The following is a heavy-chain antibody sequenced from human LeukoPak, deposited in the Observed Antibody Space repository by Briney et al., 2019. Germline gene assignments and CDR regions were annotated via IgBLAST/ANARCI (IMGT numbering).Heavy chain of an antibody. V-gene: IGHV3-23*01. CDR3: AKGSASARPYYFDY. J-gene: IGHJ4*02. CDR1: GFTFSFYA. CDR2: ITDSGGST. Sequence: GGSLRLSCAGSGFTFSFYAMSWVRQAPGKGLEWVSAITDSGGSTYHADSVKGRFTISRDNSKNTLYLQMYSLRAEDTAVYFCAKGSASARPYYFDYWGQGTLVTVSS. D-gene: IGHD2-21*01.